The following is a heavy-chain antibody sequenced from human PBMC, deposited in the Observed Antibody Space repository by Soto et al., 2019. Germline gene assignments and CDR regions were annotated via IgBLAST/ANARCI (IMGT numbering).Heavy chain of an antibody. CDR3: ARDRRVVATAIPPGCFDP. D-gene: IGHD2-21*02. J-gene: IGHJ5*02. Sequence: ASVKVSCKASGYTFTSYAMHWVRQAPGQRLEWMGWINAGNGNTKYSQKFQGRVTITRDTSASTAYMELSSLRSEDTAVYYCARDRRVVATAIPPGCFDPWGQGTLVTVSS. CDR2: INAGNGNT. V-gene: IGHV1-3*01. CDR1: GYTFTSYA.